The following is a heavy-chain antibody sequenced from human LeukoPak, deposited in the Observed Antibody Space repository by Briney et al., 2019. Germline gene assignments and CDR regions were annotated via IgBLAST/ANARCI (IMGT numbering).Heavy chain of an antibody. CDR2: ISWNSGRI. CDR1: GFTFDDYA. V-gene: IGHV3-9*03. Sequence: GGSLRLSCAASGFTFDDYAMHWVRQAPGKGLEWVSGISWNSGRIDYADSVKGRFTISRDNAKKSLYLQMNSLRAEDMALYYCAKSSPGYSSGWLQHWGQGTLATVSS. D-gene: IGHD6-19*01. J-gene: IGHJ1*01. CDR3: AKSSPGYSSGWLQH.